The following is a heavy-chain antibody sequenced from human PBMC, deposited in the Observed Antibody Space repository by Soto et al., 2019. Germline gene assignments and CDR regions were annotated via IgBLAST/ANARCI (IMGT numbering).Heavy chain of an antibody. CDR1: GFTFSSYA. CDR2: ISYDGSNK. Sequence: QVQLVESGGGVVQPGRSLRLSCAASGFTFSSYAMHWVRQAPGKGLEWVAVISYDGSNKYYADSVKGRFTISRDNSKNTRDMQMNSLRAEDTAVYYCARGGWAALDYWGQGTLVTVSS. V-gene: IGHV3-30-3*01. D-gene: IGHD1-26*01. J-gene: IGHJ4*02. CDR3: ARGGWAALDY.